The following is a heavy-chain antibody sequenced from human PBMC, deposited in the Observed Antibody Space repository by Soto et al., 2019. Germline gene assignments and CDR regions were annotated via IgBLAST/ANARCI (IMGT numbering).Heavy chain of an antibody. J-gene: IGHJ4*02. CDR1: GFTFSNYG. Sequence: QVQLVESGGGVVQPGRSLRLSCVASGFTFSNYGMHWVRQAPGKGPEWVAVIWYDGSNKDYADSVKGRFTISRDNSRNTLYLQMNSLRAEDKAVYYCASALATGDYWGQGTLVTVSS. V-gene: IGHV3-33*01. CDR3: ASALATGDY. CDR2: IWYDGSNK. D-gene: IGHD3-10*01.